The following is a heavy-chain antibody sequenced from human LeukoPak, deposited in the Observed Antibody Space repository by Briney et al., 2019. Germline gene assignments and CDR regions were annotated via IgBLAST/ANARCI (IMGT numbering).Heavy chain of an antibody. V-gene: IGHV4-59*01. CDR1: GGSISSYY. D-gene: IGHD3-10*01. J-gene: IGHJ5*02. CDR2: IYYSGST. Sequence: SETLSLTCTVSGGSISSYYWSWIRQPPGKGLEWIGYIYYSGSTNYNPSLKSRVTISVDTSKNQFSLKLSSVTAADTAVYYCARAKYYYGSGSAYWFDPWGQGTLVTVSS. CDR3: ARAKYYYGSGSAYWFDP.